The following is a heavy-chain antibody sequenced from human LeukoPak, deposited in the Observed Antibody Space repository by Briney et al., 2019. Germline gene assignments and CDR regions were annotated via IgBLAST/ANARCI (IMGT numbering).Heavy chain of an antibody. CDR3: AKDLSPGHY. J-gene: IGHJ4*02. CDR1: GFTFSSYW. Sequence: GGSLRLSCAASGFTFSSYWMSWVRQAPGKGLEWVSAISNSGGNTYYADSVKGRFTISRDNSKNTLYLQMNSLRAEDTAVYYCAKDLSPGHYWGQGTLVTVSS. CDR2: ISNSGGNT. V-gene: IGHV3-23*01. D-gene: IGHD2/OR15-2a*01.